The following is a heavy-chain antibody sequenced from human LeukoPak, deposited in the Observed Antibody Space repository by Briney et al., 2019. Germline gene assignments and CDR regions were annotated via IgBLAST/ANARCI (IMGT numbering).Heavy chain of an antibody. V-gene: IGHV1-46*01. Sequence: ASVKVSCKASGYTFTNYHIHWVRQAPGRGLEWMGRINPSGGSTTYAQKFQGRVTMTRNTSTTTVYMELSSLRSEDTAVYYCARDRANYDFWNGYLAYGMDVWGQGTTVTVSS. CDR2: INPSGGST. D-gene: IGHD3-3*01. CDR1: GYTFTNYH. J-gene: IGHJ6*02. CDR3: ARDRANYDFWNGYLAYGMDV.